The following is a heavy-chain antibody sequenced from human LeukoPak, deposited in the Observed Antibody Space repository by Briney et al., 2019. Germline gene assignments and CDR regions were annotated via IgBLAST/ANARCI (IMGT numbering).Heavy chain of an antibody. CDR3: ARDRGKQQLWDY. J-gene: IGHJ4*02. CDR1: GGSISSYY. V-gene: IGHV4-59*01. D-gene: IGHD6-13*01. Sequence: PSETLSLTCTVSGGSISSYYWSWIRQPPGKGLEWIGYIYYSGSTNYNPSLKSRVTISVDTSKNQFSLKLSSVTAADTAVYYCARDRGKQQLWDYWGQGTLVTVSS. CDR2: IYYSGST.